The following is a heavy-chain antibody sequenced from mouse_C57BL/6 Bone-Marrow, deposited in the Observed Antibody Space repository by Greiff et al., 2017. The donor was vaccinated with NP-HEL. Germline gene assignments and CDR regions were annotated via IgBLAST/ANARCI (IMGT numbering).Heavy chain of an antibody. Sequence: VQLVESGAELVRPGASVKLSCKASGYTFTDYYINWVKQRPGQGLEWIARIYPGSGNTYYNEKFKGKATLTAEKSSSTAYMQLSSLTSEDSAVYFCARWGYWGQGTTLTVSS. J-gene: IGHJ2*01. V-gene: IGHV1-76*01. CDR1: GYTFTDYY. CDR3: ARWGY. CDR2: IYPGSGNT.